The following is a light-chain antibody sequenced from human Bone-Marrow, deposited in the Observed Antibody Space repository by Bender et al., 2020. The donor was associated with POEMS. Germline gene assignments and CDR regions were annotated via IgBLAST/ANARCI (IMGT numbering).Light chain of an antibody. CDR2: DVN. V-gene: IGLV2-14*02. CDR3: AVWDDSHSGWV. J-gene: IGLJ3*02. Sequence: QSALTQPASVSGSPGQSITISCTGTSSDVGSYNLVSWYQHHPGKAPKFLIFDVNNRPSGVSSRFSGSKSGNTASLTISGLQSGDEADYYCAVWDDSHSGWVFGAGTKLTVL. CDR1: SSDVGSYNL.